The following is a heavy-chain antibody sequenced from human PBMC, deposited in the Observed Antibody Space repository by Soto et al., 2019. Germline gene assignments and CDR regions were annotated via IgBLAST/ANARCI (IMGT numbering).Heavy chain of an antibody. CDR1: GYTFTSYD. V-gene: IGHV1-8*01. Sequence: ASVKVSCKASGYTFTSYDINWVRQATGQGLEWMGWMNPNSGNTGYAQKFQGRVTMTRNTSISTAYMELSSLRSEDTAVYYCARFPLPNYYYYMDVWGKGTTXTVSS. CDR2: MNPNSGNT. J-gene: IGHJ6*03. CDR3: ARFPLPNYYYYMDV.